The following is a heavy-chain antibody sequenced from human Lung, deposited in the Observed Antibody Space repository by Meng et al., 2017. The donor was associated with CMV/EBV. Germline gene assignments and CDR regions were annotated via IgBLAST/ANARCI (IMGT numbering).Heavy chain of an antibody. J-gene: IGHJ4*02. CDR3: ARDLEY. V-gene: IGHV4-39*07. Sequence: QWRLQESGPGLVRPSETLSPTCSVSGGSISSSTYYWAWIRQPPGKGLEWIGSLYDSGSTYYHPSLKSRVTISVDTSKTYFSLKLRSVTAADTAVYYCARDLEYWGQGTLVTVPS. CDR1: GGSISSSTYY. D-gene: IGHD1-1*01. CDR2: LYDSGST.